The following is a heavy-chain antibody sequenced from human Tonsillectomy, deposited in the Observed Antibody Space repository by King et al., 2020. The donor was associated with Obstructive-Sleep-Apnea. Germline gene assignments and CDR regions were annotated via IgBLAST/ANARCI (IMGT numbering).Heavy chain of an antibody. V-gene: IGHV4-59*11. CDR2: IHYSGGA. Sequence: VQLQESGPGLVKPSETLSLTCTVSGGSITSHHWSWIRQPPGKGLEWIGYIHYSGGADYSPFLKSRVSMSADTSKNHLALKLTSVTVADTAVYYCAREGGGGVDYWGQGILVTVSS. D-gene: IGHD3-16*01. J-gene: IGHJ4*02. CDR3: AREGGGGVDY. CDR1: GGSITSHH.